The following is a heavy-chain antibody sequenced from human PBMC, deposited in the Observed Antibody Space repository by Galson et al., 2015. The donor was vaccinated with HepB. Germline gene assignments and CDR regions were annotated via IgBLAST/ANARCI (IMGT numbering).Heavy chain of an antibody. CDR3: STTYYFETSGYHYPIFDH. J-gene: IGHJ4*02. V-gene: IGHV3-30*04. D-gene: IGHD3-22*01. Sequence: SLRLSCAASGFTFNHYSMHWLRQAPGKGLEWVAVISDDGSDTYYADSVKGRFTISRDSSKNTLYLQMNSLRLEDTAVYYCSTTYYFETSGYHYPIFDHWGQGTLVTVSS. CDR1: GFTFNHYS. CDR2: ISDDGSDT.